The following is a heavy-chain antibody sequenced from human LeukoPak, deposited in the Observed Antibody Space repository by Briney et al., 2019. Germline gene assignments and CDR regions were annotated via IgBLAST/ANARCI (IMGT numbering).Heavy chain of an antibody. V-gene: IGHV3-21*01. CDR2: ISSSSSYI. D-gene: IGHD2-15*01. CDR1: GFTFSSSS. J-gene: IGHJ4*02. Sequence: GRSLRLSCAASGFTFSSSSMNWVRHAPGKGLEWVSSISSSSSYIYYADSVKGRFTISRDNAKNSLYLQMNSLRAEDTAVYYCARDPYGSGYYFDYWGQGTLVTVSS. CDR3: ARDPYGSGYYFDY.